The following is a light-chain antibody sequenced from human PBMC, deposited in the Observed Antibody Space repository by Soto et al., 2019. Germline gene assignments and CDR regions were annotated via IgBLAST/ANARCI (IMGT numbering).Light chain of an antibody. Sequence: EIVLTQSPGTLSLSPGERATLSCRASQSVTSSHLAWYQQKPGQAPRLLIHGASSRATGIPVRFSGSGFGTEFTLTISSLQSEDFAVYYCQQYKNWPLFGQGTRLEI. CDR3: QQYKNWPL. J-gene: IGKJ5*01. V-gene: IGKV3D-15*01. CDR2: GAS. CDR1: QSVTSSH.